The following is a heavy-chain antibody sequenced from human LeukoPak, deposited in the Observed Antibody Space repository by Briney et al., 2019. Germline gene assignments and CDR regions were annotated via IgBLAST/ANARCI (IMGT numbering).Heavy chain of an antibody. CDR1: GSISGYY. D-gene: IGHD2-2*01. CDR2: IYTSGST. J-gene: IGHJ3*02. Sequence: SETLSLTCTVSGSISGYYWSWIRQPPGKGLEWIGYIYTSGSTNYDPSLESRVTISVDTSKNQFSLDLSSVTAADTAVYYCARQKCTSTSCLTKNAFDIWGQGTMVTVSS. V-gene: IGHV4-4*09. CDR3: ARQKCTSTSCLTKNAFDI.